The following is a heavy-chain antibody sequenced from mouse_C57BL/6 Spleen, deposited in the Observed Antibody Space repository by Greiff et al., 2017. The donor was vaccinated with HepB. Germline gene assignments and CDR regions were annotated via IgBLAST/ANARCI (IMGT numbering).Heavy chain of an antibody. CDR2: IRLKSDNYAT. V-gene: IGHV6-3*01. CDR3: TGPLTAYYFDY. J-gene: IGHJ2*01. Sequence: EVQLQESGGGLVQPGGSMKLSCVASGFTFSNYWMNWVRQSPEKGLEWVAQIRLKSDNYATHYAESVKGRFTISRDDSKSSVYLQMNNLRAEDTGIYYCTGPLTAYYFDYWGQGTTLTVSS. CDR1: GFTFSNYW. D-gene: IGHD4-1*01.